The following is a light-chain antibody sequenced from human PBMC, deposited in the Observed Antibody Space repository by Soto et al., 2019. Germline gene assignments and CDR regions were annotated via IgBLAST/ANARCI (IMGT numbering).Light chain of an antibody. V-gene: IGLV2-14*01. CDR1: SSDVGGYNY. Sequence: QSALTQPASVSGSPGQSITISCTGTSSDVGGYNYVSWYQQHPGKAPKLMIYDVSNRPSGVSNRFSGSKSGNTASLTISGLQAEDEADYYGSSYTGSSTLDVVFGGGTQLTVL. CDR3: SSYTGSSTLDVV. J-gene: IGLJ2*01. CDR2: DVS.